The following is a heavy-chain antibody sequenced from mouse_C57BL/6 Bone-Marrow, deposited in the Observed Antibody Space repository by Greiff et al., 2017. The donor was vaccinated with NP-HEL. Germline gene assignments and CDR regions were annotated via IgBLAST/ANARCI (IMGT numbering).Heavy chain of an antibody. V-gene: IGHV1-69*01. CDR1: GYTFTSYW. D-gene: IGHD2-10*01. J-gene: IGHJ4*01. Sequence: QVQLQQPGAELVMPGASVKLSCKASGYTFTSYWMHWVKQRPGQGLEWIGEIDPSDSYTNYNQKFKGKSTLTVDKSSSTAYMQLSSLTSEDSAVYYCARAYPSGAMDYWGQGTSVTVSS. CDR2: IDPSDSYT. CDR3: ARAYPSGAMDY.